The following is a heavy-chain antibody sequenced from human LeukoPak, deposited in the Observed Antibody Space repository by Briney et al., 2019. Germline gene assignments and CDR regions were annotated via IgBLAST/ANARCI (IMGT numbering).Heavy chain of an antibody. V-gene: IGHV3-48*01. Sequence: GSLRLSCAASGFTFSSYSMNWVRQAPGKGLEWVSYISSSSSTIYYADSVKGRFTISRDNAKNSLYLQMNNLRAEDTAVYYCARAGDGDYWGQGALVTVSS. CDR1: GFTFSSYS. CDR2: ISSSSSTI. D-gene: IGHD1-1*01. CDR3: ARAGDGDY. J-gene: IGHJ4*02.